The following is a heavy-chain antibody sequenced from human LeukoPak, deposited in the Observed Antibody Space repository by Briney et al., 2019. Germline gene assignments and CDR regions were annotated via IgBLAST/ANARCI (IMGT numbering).Heavy chain of an antibody. J-gene: IGHJ4*02. CDR3: AKVAGVGDGYNWVYFDY. Sequence: GGSLRLSCAASGFTFSSYEMNWVRQAPGKGLEWVSSISRSATTIYYADSVKGRFTISRDNAKNSLYLQMNSLRAEDTAVYYCAKVAGVGDGYNWVYFDYWGQGTLVTVSS. V-gene: IGHV3-48*03. CDR1: GFTFSSYE. D-gene: IGHD5-24*01. CDR2: ISRSATTI.